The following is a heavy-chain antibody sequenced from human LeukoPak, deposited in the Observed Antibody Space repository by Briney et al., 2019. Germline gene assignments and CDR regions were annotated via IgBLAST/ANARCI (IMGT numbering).Heavy chain of an antibody. D-gene: IGHD3-22*01. CDR3: ARDPRLSSGYSTGILWYFDL. V-gene: IGHV1-46*01. CDR2: INPNGSST. CDR1: GYTFTDYY. J-gene: IGHJ2*01. Sequence: GASVKLSCKASGYTFTDYYMHWVRQAPGQGLEWMGIINPNGSSTSYAQKFQGRVTMTRDTSTSTVYMELSSLRSEDTAVYYCARDPRLSSGYSTGILWYFDLWGRGTLVTVSS.